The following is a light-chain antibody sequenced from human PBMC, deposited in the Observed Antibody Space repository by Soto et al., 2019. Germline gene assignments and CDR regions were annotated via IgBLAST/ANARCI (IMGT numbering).Light chain of an antibody. J-gene: IGLJ2*01. V-gene: IGLV4-69*01. CDR2: VDTEGSH. CDR3: QTWGIGIRI. CDR1: SVHITYA. Sequence: QLVLTQSPSASASPGASAKLTCTVRSVHITYAIACYQPKPEKGQRYLMKVDTEGSHMRGDVIADLFSGSSSGAERSLLSSRLQPEEEAYYYCQTWGIGIRIFGGGTQLTVL.